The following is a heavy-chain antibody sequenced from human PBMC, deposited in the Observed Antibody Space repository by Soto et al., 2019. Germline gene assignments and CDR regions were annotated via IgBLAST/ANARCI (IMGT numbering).Heavy chain of an antibody. D-gene: IGHD3-10*01. CDR1: GGSISSYY. Sequence: QVQLQESGPGLVKPSETLSLSCTVSGGSISSYYWSWFRQSPGKRMEWIGYVHHSWGSSYNPSLQSRVAISLDASKSQFSLQVTSVTAPDTAVYYCARQGFGPLHGLVDVWGHGTTVTVSS. V-gene: IGHV4-59*08. J-gene: IGHJ6*02. CDR2: VHHSWGS. CDR3: ARQGFGPLHGLVDV.